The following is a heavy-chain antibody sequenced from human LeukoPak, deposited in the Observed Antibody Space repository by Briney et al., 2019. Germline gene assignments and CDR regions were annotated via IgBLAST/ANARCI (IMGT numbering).Heavy chain of an antibody. V-gene: IGHV5-51*01. CDR3: ARNRLWFGESNYYYYYMDV. CDR2: IYPGDSDT. CDR1: GYSFTSYW. D-gene: IGHD3-10*01. Sequence: GESLKISCKGSGYSFTSYWIGWVRQMPGKGLEWMGIIYPGDSDTRYSPSFQGQVTISADKSISTAYLQWSSLKASDAAMYYCARNRLWFGESNYYYYYMDVWGKGTTVTVSS. J-gene: IGHJ6*03.